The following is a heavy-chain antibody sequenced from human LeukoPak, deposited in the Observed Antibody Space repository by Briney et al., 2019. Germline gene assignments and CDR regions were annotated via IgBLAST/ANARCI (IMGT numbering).Heavy chain of an antibody. CDR1: GYTFTSYY. CDR3: ARVIAVAGTPQPDYFDY. V-gene: IGHV1-46*01. CDR2: INPSGGST. Sequence: ASVKVSCKASGYTFTSYYMHWVRQAPGQGLEWMGIINPSGGSTSYAQKFQGRVTMTRDMSTSTVYMELSSLRSEDTAVYYCARVIAVAGTPQPDYFDYWGQGTLVTVSS. D-gene: IGHD6-19*01. J-gene: IGHJ4*02.